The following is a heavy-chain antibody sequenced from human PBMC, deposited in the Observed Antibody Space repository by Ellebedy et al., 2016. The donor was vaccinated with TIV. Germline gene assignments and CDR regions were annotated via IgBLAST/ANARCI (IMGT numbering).Heavy chain of an antibody. Sequence: ASVKVSCKASGYTFTSYDINWVRQATGQGLEWMGWMNPNSGNTGYAQKFQGRVTMTRNTSISTAYMELSSLRSEDTAVYYCARGDLDRYSSSWEYYFDYWGQGTLVTVSS. CDR1: GYTFTSYD. J-gene: IGHJ4*02. V-gene: IGHV1-8*01. CDR3: ARGDLDRYSSSWEYYFDY. D-gene: IGHD6-13*01. CDR2: MNPNSGNT.